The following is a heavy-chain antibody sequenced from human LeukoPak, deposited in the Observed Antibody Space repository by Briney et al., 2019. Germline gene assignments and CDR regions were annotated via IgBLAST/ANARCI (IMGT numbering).Heavy chain of an antibody. CDR1: GFTFSSYS. Sequence: GGSLRLSCAASGFTFSSYSMNWVRQAPGKGLEWVSSISSSSSCIYYADSVKGRFTISRDNAKNSLYLQMNSLRAEDTAVYYCARDLEYYYGSGSYYSHWGQGTLVTVSS. CDR2: ISSSSSCI. J-gene: IGHJ4*02. D-gene: IGHD3-10*01. CDR3: ARDLEYYYGSGSYYSH. V-gene: IGHV3-21*01.